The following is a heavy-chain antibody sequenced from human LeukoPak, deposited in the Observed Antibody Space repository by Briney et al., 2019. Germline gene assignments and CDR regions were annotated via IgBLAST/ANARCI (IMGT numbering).Heavy chain of an antibody. CDR1: GFTFSSYW. CDR2: IKQDGSEK. V-gene: IGHV3-7*01. CDR3: ARLIVVVVAATNWFDP. J-gene: IGHJ5*02. D-gene: IGHD2-15*01. Sequence: TGGSLRLSCAASGFTFSSYWMSWVRQAPGKGLEWVANIKQDGSEKYYVDSVKGRFTISRDNAKNSLYLQMNSLRAEDTAVYYCARLIVVVVAATNWFDPWGQGTLVTVSS.